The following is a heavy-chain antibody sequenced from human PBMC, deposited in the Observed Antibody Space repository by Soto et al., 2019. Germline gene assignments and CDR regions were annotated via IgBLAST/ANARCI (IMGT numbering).Heavy chain of an antibody. V-gene: IGHV1-69*01. D-gene: IGHD6-6*01. CDR1: GGTFSSYA. Sequence: QVQLVQSGAEVKKPGSSVKVSCKASGGTFSSYAISWVRQAPGQGLEWMGGIIPIFGTANYARKFQGRVTITADESTSTAYMELSSLRSEDTAVYYCARDRGRIAARPCYFDYWGQGTLVTVSS. J-gene: IGHJ4*02. CDR2: IIPIFGTA. CDR3: ARDRGRIAARPCYFDY.